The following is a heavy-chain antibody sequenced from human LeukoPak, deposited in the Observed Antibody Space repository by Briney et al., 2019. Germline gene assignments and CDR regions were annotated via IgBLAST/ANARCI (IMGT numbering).Heavy chain of an antibody. J-gene: IGHJ4*02. CDR2: ISYDGSNK. CDR3: ASEDYDSSGYYSFFDY. CDR1: GFTFSNYA. D-gene: IGHD3-22*01. Sequence: GGSLRLSCAASGFTFSNYAMHWVRQAPGKGLEWVALISYDGSNKYYADSVKGRFTISRDNSKNTLYLQMNSLRAEDTAVYYCASEDYDSSGYYSFFDYWGQGTLVTVSS. V-gene: IGHV3-30-3*01.